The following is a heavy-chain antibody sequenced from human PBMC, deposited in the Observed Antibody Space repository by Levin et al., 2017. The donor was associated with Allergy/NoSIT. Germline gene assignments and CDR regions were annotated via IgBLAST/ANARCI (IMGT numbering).Heavy chain of an antibody. J-gene: IGHJ4*02. CDR1: GFTFSTYW. V-gene: IGHV3-7*04. CDR3: ARASPSTSGCLDY. CDR2: IKQDGSEK. D-gene: IGHD6-19*01. Sequence: GGSLRLSCAASGFTFSTYWMSWVRQAPGKGLEWVANIKQDGSEKYYVDSVKGRFTISRDNAKNSLYLQMNSLRAEDTAVYYCARASPSTSGCLDYWGQGTLVTVSS.